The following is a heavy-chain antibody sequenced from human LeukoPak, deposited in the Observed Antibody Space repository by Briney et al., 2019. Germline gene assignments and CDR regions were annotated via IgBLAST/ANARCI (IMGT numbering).Heavy chain of an antibody. CDR3: AKDLDGDYALGFDY. Sequence: SGGSLRLSCAASGFTFSSYAMHWVRQAPGKGLEWVAVISYDGSNKYYADSVKGRFTISRDNSKNTLYLQMNSLRAEDTAVYYCAKDLDGDYALGFDYWGQGTLVTVSS. CDR2: ISYDGSNK. CDR1: GFTFSSYA. J-gene: IGHJ4*02. V-gene: IGHV3-30*04. D-gene: IGHD4-17*01.